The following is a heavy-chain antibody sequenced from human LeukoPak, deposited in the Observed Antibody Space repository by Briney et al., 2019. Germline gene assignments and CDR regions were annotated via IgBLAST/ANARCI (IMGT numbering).Heavy chain of an antibody. V-gene: IGHV3-23*01. CDR1: GFTFSSYA. CDR2: ISGSGGST. J-gene: IGHJ4*02. D-gene: IGHD3-16*01. CDR3: AKGEGGGNEY. Sequence: GGSLRLSCAASGFTFSSYAMSWVRQAPGKGLEWVSAISGSGGSTYYADSVKGRFTISRDNYKNTLYLQMNSLRAEDTAVYSCAKGEGGGNEYWGQGTLVTVSS.